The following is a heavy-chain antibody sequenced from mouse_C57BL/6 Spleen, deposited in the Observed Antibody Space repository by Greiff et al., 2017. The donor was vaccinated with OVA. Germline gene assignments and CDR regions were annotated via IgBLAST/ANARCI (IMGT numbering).Heavy chain of an antibody. J-gene: IGHJ4*01. CDR2: IDPSDSYT. D-gene: IGHD2-2*01. CDR1: GYTFTSYW. V-gene: IGHV1-50*01. Sequence: QVQLQQPGAELVKPGASVKLSCKASGYTFTSYWMQWVKQRPGQGLEWIGEIDPSDSYTNYNQKFKGKATLTVDTSSSTAYMQLSSLTSEDSAVYYCARSGLEVMDYWGQGTSVTVSS. CDR3: ARSGLEVMDY.